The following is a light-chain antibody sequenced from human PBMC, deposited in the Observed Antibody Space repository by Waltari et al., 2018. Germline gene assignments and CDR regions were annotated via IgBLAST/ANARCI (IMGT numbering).Light chain of an antibody. Sequence: QSVLTQPPSVPGAPRPRVAISCAGSCAEIRGNFDDSWYPQLPGTAPKLLIYGVSNRPSGVPDRFSGSKSGTSASLAITGLQAEDEADYYCQSYDRTLSGFNWVFGGGTKLTVL. J-gene: IGLJ3*02. V-gene: IGLV1-40*01. CDR3: QSYDRTLSGFNWV. CDR1: CAEIRGNFD. CDR2: GVS.